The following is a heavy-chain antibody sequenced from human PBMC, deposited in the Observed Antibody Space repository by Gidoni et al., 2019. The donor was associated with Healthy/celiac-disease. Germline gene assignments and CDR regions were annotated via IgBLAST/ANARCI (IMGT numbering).Heavy chain of an antibody. Sequence: QLQLQESGSGRVKPSQTLSLTCAVSGGSISSGGYSWSWIRQPPGKGLEWIGYIYHSGSTYYNPSLKSRVTISVDRSKNQFSLKLSSVTAADTAVYYCARDGGYYDSSGGAFDIWGQGTMVTVSS. CDR2: IYHSGST. CDR1: GGSISSGGYS. D-gene: IGHD3-22*01. J-gene: IGHJ3*02. V-gene: IGHV4-30-2*01. CDR3: ARDGGYYDSSGGAFDI.